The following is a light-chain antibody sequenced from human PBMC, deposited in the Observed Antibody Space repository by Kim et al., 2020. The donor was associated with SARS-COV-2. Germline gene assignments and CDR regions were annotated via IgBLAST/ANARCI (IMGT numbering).Light chain of an antibody. CDR1: SGSIASNY. J-gene: IGLJ2*01. CDR2: EDN. CDR3: QSYDSSNPVV. V-gene: IGLV6-57*04. Sequence: NFMLTQPHSVSESPGKTVTISCTRSSGSIASNYVQWYQLRPGSAPTTVIYEDNRRPSGVPDRFSGSIDSSSNSASLTISGLKTEYEADYYCQSYDSSNPVVFGGGTQLTVL.